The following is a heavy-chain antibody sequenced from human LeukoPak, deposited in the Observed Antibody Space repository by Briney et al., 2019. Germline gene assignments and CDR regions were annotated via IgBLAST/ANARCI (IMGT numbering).Heavy chain of an antibody. D-gene: IGHD3-3*01. J-gene: IGHJ3*02. CDR3: ARGDFWSAQGAFDI. CDR2: IYTSGST. V-gene: IGHV4-61*02. CDR1: GGSISSGSYY. Sequence: PSETLSLTCTVSGGSISSGSYYWSWIRQPAGKGLEWIGRIYTSGSTNYNPSLKSRVTISVDTSKNQFSLKLSSVTAADTAVYYCARGDFWSAQGAFDIWGQGTMVTVSS.